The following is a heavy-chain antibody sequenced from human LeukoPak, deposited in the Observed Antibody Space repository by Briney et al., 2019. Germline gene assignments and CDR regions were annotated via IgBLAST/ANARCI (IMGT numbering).Heavy chain of an antibody. CDR1: GGSISYYY. D-gene: IGHD5-18*01. CDR3: ARLRVRGYGYGPWEGPTWLDY. J-gene: IGHJ4*02. V-gene: IGHV4-59*12. CDR2: IYYSGST. Sequence: SETLSLTCTVSGGSISYYYWSWIRQPPGKGLEWIGYIYYSGSTNYNPSLKSRVSISVDTSKNQFSLKLKSVTAADTAVYYCARLRVRGYGYGPWEGPTWLDYWGQGTLVTVSS.